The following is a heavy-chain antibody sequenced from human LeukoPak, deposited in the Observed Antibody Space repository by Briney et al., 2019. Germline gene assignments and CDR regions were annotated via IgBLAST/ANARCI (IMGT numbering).Heavy chain of an antibody. CDR3: ARGAYSGYDYRFDP. V-gene: IGHV3-7*01. Sequence: GGSLRLSCAASGFTFSSYSMNWVRQAPGKGLEWVANIKQDGSEKYYVDSVKGRFTISRDNAKRSLSLQMNSLRADDTAVYYCARGAYSGYDYRFDPWGQGTLVTVSS. D-gene: IGHD5-12*01. CDR1: GFTFSSYS. CDR2: IKQDGSEK. J-gene: IGHJ5*02.